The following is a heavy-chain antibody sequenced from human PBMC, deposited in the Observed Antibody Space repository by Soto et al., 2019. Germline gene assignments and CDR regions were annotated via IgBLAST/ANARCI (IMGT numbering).Heavy chain of an antibody. CDR3: ARESRGAATGFSYAFDI. CDR2: IIPIFGTA. D-gene: IGHD2-15*01. J-gene: IGHJ3*02. CDR1: GGTFSSYA. V-gene: IGHV1-69*13. Sequence: EASVKVSCKASGGTFSSYAISWVRQAPGQGLEWMGGIIPIFGTANYAQKFQGRVTITADESTSTACMELSSLRSEDTAVYYCARESRGAATGFSYAFDIWGQGTMVTV.